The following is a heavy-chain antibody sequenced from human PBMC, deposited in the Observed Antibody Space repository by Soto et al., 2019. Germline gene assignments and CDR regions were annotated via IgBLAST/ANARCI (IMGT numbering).Heavy chain of an antibody. CDR3: AREGDSSDRWFDP. D-gene: IGHD3-22*01. V-gene: IGHV1-69*02. CDR2: IIPILGIA. Sequence: QVQLVQSGAEVKKPGSSVKVSCKASGGTFSSYTISWVRQAPGQGLEWMGRIIPILGIANYAQKFQGRVTITADKSTSTAYMELSSLRSEDTAVYYCAREGDSSDRWFDPWGQGTLGTVSS. CDR1: GGTFSSYT. J-gene: IGHJ5*02.